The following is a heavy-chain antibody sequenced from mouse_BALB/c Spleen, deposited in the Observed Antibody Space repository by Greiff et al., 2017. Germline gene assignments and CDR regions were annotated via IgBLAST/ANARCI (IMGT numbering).Heavy chain of an antibody. Sequence: VMLVESGPGLVQPSQSLSITCTVSGFSLTSYGVHWVRQSPGKGLEWLGVIWSGGSTDYNAAFISRLSISKDNSKSQVFFKMNSLQANDTAIYYCARGRYDAGFAYWGQGTLVTVSA. J-gene: IGHJ3*01. CDR2: IWSGGST. D-gene: IGHD2-12*01. CDR3: ARGRYDAGFAY. CDR1: GFSLTSYG. V-gene: IGHV2-2*02.